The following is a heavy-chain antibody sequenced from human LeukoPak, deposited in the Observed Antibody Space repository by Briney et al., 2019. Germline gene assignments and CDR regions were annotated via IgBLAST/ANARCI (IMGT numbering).Heavy chain of an antibody. Sequence: GGSLRLSCAASGFTFSGYSMNWVRQAPGKGLEWVSYISSSSSTIYYADSVKGRFTISRDNAKNSLYLQMNSLRAEDTAVYYCARAAVAGTFDYWGQGTLVTVSS. D-gene: IGHD6-19*01. CDR3: ARAAVAGTFDY. V-gene: IGHV3-48*01. CDR2: ISSSSSTI. J-gene: IGHJ4*02. CDR1: GFTFSGYS.